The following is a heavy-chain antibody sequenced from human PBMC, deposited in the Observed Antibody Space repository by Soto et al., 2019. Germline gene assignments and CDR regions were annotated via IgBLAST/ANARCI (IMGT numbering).Heavy chain of an antibody. D-gene: IGHD6-19*01. J-gene: IGHJ4*02. Sequence: PGGSLRLSCAASGFTFSDALMSWVRQAPGKGLEWVGLIKRKTDGVTTDYAAPVKGRFTISRDDSKNTLYLQMSSLKTEDTAVYYCRTQWLDWGQGTLVTVSS. CDR1: GFTFSDAL. V-gene: IGHV3-15*01. CDR2: IKRKTDGVTT. CDR3: RTQWLD.